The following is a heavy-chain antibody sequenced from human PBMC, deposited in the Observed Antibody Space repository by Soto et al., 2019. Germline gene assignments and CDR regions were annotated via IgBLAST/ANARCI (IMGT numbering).Heavy chain of an antibody. CDR3: AKSEGLIDGFEV. V-gene: IGHV4-30-4*01. D-gene: IGHD6-19*01. CDR2: VYYNGHT. CDR1: GASITTGDYY. Sequence: QVQLQESGPGRLKPSQTLSLTCSVSGASITTGDYYCSWIRQSTWWGLGWIAYVYYNGHTDYNPSLESRLSISVDTSKSQFSLKQRSVTAAAAALYYCAKSEGLIDGFEVWGQGTMVTV. J-gene: IGHJ3*01.